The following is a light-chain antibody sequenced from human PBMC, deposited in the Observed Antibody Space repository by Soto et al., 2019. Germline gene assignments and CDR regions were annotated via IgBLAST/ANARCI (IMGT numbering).Light chain of an antibody. CDR3: ASWDDSLNGQV. CDR2: SDH. J-gene: IGLJ1*01. Sequence: QPVLSQPPSASGTPGQRITISCSGSTSNIGSQTVNWYQQLPGATPKLLIYSDHQRPSGVPARFSGSKSGTSASLAISGLQSEDEADYYCASWDDSLNGQVFGTGTKLTVL. CDR1: TSNIGSQT. V-gene: IGLV1-44*01.